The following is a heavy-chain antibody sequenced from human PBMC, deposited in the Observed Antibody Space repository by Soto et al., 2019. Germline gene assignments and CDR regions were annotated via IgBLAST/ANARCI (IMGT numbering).Heavy chain of an antibody. D-gene: IGHD3-22*01. CDR3: ARGGSDYYDSSGYYHAFDI. CDR1: GYSFTSYW. V-gene: IGHV5-10-1*01. Sequence: GESLKISWQGSGYSFTSYWSSGVRQMPGKGLEWMGRIDPSDSYTNYSPSFQGHVTISADKSISTAYLQWSSLKASDTAMYYCARGGSDYYDSSGYYHAFDIWGQGTMVTVS. J-gene: IGHJ3*02. CDR2: IDPSDSYT.